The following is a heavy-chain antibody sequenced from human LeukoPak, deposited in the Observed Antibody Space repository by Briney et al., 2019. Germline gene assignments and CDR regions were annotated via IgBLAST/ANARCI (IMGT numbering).Heavy chain of an antibody. D-gene: IGHD3-16*01. V-gene: IGHV3-48*04. J-gene: IGHJ4*02. CDR2: ISSSSSTI. Sequence: GRSLRLSCAASGFTFSSYAMHWVRQAPGKGLEWVSYISSSSSTIYYADSVKGRFTISRDNAKNSLYLQMNSLRAEDTAVYYCARPSPYYDYVWGSFDYWGQGTLVTVSS. CDR1: GFTFSSYA. CDR3: ARPSPYYDYVWGSFDY.